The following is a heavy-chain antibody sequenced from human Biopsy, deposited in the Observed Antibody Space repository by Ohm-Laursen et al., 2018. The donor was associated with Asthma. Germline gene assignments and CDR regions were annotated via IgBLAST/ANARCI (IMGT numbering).Heavy chain of an antibody. D-gene: IGHD4-17*01. Sequence: SSVKVSCNASGGTFSSYAISWVRQAPGQGLEWIGGIIPIFGTANYAQKFQGRVTITADESTSTAYMELTSLRKEDTAVYYCARGGYYGDRRHHNGLDVWGQGTTVTVSS. CDR3: ARGGYYGDRRHHNGLDV. V-gene: IGHV1-69*01. J-gene: IGHJ6*02. CDR2: IIPIFGTA. CDR1: GGTFSSYA.